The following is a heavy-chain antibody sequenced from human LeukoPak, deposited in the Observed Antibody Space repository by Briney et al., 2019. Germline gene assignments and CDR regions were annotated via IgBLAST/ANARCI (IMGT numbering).Heavy chain of an antibody. Sequence: ASVKVSCKASGYTFTKYYMHWVRQAPGQGLEWMGIIDPSGGSTSYAQTFEGRVTMTRDTSTSTFCMELSSLRSEDTAVYYCARGRGIAAPGPRSLFDYWGQGTLVTVSS. CDR3: ARGRGIAAPGPRSLFDY. CDR2: IDPSGGST. D-gene: IGHD6-13*01. J-gene: IGHJ4*02. V-gene: IGHV1-46*01. CDR1: GYTFTKYY.